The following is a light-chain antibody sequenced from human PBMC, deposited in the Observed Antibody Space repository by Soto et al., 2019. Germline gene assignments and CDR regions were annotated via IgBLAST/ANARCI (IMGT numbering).Light chain of an antibody. CDR2: DVS. V-gene: IGLV2-11*01. Sequence: QSVLTQPRSVSESPGQSVTISCTGTSSDVGGYNYVSWYQQHPGKAPKLMIYDVSKRPSGVPDRFSGSKPGNTASLTISGLQAEDEADYYCCSYAGSYTFFYVFGTGTKVTVL. CDR1: SSDVGGYNY. J-gene: IGLJ1*01. CDR3: CSYAGSYTFFYV.